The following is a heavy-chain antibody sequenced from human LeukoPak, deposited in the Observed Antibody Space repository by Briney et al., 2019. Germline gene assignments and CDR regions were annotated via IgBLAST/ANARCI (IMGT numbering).Heavy chain of an antibody. V-gene: IGHV1-69*13. CDR1: LGIFSSYA. CDR2: IIPVFGIA. D-gene: IGHD4-11*01. Sequence: ASVKVSCKAALGIFSSYAISWLRQAAAQGLEGTGGIIPVFGIANYAQKFQGSVMITADESTNKAYMELSSMRSEDTAVYYCCRSGQMTNENDFYFMAVWGKVTTVTVSS. J-gene: IGHJ6*03. CDR3: CRSGQMTNENDFYFMAV.